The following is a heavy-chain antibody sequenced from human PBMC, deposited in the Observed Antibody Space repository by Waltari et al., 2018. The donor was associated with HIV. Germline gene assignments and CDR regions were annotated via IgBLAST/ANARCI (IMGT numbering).Heavy chain of an antibody. Sequence: EVQLLESGGGLVQRGESLRLSCAAFGVTLSSYALSWVRQTPGKGLEWVSVISGRAGSTYYADSVKGRFTISRDNSMNTLYLQMNSLRAEDTAVYYCAKEEAWFYSDSSGYTWGQGTLVTVSS. J-gene: IGHJ5*02. CDR3: AKEEAWFYSDSSGYT. CDR2: ISGRAGST. CDR1: GVTLSSYA. V-gene: IGHV3-23*01. D-gene: IGHD3-22*01.